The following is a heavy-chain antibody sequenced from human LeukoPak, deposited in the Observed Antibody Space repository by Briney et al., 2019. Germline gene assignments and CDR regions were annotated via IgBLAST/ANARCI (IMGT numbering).Heavy chain of an antibody. V-gene: IGHV4-59*11. J-gene: IGHJ4*02. Sequence: SEALSLTCAVSGDSFSSHYWTWIRQPPGKGLEWIGYISYIGSTNYNPSLKSRVTISVDTSKNQFSLKLSSVTAADTDVYYCARGRRPVAGKFDYWGQGTLVTVSS. CDR2: ISYIGST. CDR1: GDSFSSHY. CDR3: ARGRRPVAGKFDY. D-gene: IGHD6-19*01.